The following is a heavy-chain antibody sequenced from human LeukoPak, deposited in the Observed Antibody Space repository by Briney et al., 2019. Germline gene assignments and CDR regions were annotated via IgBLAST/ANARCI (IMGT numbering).Heavy chain of an antibody. Sequence: AGGSLRLSCAASGFTFSSYNMNWVRQAPGKGLEWVSHIISTGNTIYYADSVKGRFTISRDNAKSSLYLQMNSLRAEDTAVYYCARDPHSSGSVPLINYWGQGTLVTVSS. CDR1: GFTFSSYN. CDR3: ARDPHSSGSVPLINY. D-gene: IGHD6-25*01. J-gene: IGHJ4*02. CDR2: IISTGNTI. V-gene: IGHV3-48*04.